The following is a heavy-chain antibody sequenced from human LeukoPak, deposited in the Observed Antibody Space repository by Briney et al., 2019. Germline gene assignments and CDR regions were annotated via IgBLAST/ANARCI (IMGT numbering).Heavy chain of an antibody. D-gene: IGHD1-7*01. J-gene: IGHJ4*02. CDR2: IKQDGSEK. CDR3: ARGYGTYGY. CDR1: GFTFSNYW. V-gene: IGHV3-7*04. Sequence: PAGGSLRLSCAASGFTFSNYWMSWVRQAPGKGLEWVANIKQDGSEKDCGDSVKGRFTISRDNAKNSLYLQMNSLRAEDTAVYYCARGYGTYGYWGQGTLVTVSS.